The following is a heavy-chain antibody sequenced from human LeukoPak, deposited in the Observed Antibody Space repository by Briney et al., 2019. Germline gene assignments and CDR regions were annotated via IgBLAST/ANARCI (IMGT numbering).Heavy chain of an antibody. J-gene: IGHJ4*02. CDR2: ISSSSSNI. D-gene: IGHD5-12*01. CDR3: AGGKGYSGYDL. Sequence: PGGSLRLSCAASGFTFSSYSMNWVRQAPGKGLEWFSYISSSSSNIYYADSVKGRFTISRDNAKNSLYLQMNSLRAEDTAVYYCAGGKGYSGYDLWGQGTLVTASS. V-gene: IGHV3-48*04. CDR1: GFTFSSYS.